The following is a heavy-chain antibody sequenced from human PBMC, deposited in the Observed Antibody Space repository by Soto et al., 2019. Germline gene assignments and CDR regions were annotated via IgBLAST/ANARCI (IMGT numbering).Heavy chain of an antibody. Sequence: GGSLRLSCAASGFTFSSYAMSWVRQAPGKGLEWVSAISGSGGSTYYADSVKGRFTISRDNSKNTLYLQMNSLRAEDTAIYYCAINPANTDYYYDGMDVWGRGTTVTVSS. CDR3: AINPANTDYYYDGMDV. V-gene: IGHV3-23*01. CDR2: ISGSGGST. D-gene: IGHD4-17*01. J-gene: IGHJ6*02. CDR1: GFTFSSYA.